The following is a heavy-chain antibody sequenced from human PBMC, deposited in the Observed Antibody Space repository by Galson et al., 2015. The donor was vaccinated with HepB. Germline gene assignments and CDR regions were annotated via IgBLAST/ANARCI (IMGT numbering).Heavy chain of an antibody. D-gene: IGHD1-26*01. V-gene: IGHV3-23*01. CDR2: ISGSGGST. Sequence: SLRLSCAASGFTFSSYAMSWVRQAPGKGLEWVSAISGSGGSTYYADSVKGRFTISRDNSKNTLYLQMNSLRAEDTAVYYCAKDRVGATTPPAYFDYWGQGTLVTVSS. CDR1: GFTFSSYA. J-gene: IGHJ4*02. CDR3: AKDRVGATTPPAYFDY.